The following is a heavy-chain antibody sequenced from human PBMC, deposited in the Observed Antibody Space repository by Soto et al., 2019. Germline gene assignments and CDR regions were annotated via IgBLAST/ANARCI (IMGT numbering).Heavy chain of an antibody. Sequence: PGGSLRLSCAASGFTFSSYVMSWVRQAPGKGLEWVSAISVNGGSAFYADSVKGRFTISRDNSKNTLYLQMNSLRAEDTAVYYCARGDIQLWFFFDYWGQGTLVTVSS. D-gene: IGHD5-18*01. CDR2: ISVNGGSA. V-gene: IGHV3-23*01. CDR3: ARGDIQLWFFFDY. CDR1: GFTFSSYV. J-gene: IGHJ4*02.